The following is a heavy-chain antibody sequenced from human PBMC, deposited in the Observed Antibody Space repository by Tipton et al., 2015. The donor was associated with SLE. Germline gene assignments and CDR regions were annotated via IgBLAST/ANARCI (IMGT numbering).Heavy chain of an antibody. D-gene: IGHD6-6*01. CDR1: GGSFSGYY. V-gene: IGHV4-34*01. Sequence: TLSLTCAVYGGSFSGYYWSWIRQPPGKGLEWIGEINHSGSTNYNPSLKSRVTISVDTPKNQFSLKLSSVTAADTAVYYCAMRGHSSSSYWGQGTLVTVSS. CDR2: INHSGST. CDR3: AMRGHSSSSY. J-gene: IGHJ4*02.